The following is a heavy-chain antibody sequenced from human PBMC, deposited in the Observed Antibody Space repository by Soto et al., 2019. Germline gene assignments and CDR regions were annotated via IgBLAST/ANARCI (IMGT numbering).Heavy chain of an antibody. D-gene: IGHD5-12*01. CDR3: GRENAFGGYGY. J-gene: IGHJ4*02. CDR2: IYYSGAT. Sequence: WVRQAPGQGLEWIASIYYSGATYYNPSLKSRVTISIDTSRNQFSLRLNSVTAADTAVYYCGRENAFGGYGYWGQVTLVNVSS. V-gene: IGHV4-39*02.